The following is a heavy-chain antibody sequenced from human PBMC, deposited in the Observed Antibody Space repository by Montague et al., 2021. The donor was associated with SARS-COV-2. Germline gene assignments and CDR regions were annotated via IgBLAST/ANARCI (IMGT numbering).Heavy chain of an antibody. CDR2: IHDSGTT. CDR1: GASINIGTYY. Sequence: SETLSLTCTVSGASINIGTYYWTWIRQSPGKPLEWVGYIHDSGTTNYNPSLKSRVTTLEDTSRNQFSLNLNSVTAADTAVYYCARGHRSGGFCYYGVAFDVWGQGTMVTVS. D-gene: IGHD2-15*01. V-gene: IGHV4-61*01. J-gene: IGHJ3*01. CDR3: ARGHRSGGFCYYGVAFDV.